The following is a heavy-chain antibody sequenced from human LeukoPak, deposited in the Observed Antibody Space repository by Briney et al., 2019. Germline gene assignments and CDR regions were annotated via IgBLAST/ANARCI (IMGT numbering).Heavy chain of an antibody. V-gene: IGHV5-51*01. CDR2: VYPGDSKT. CDR1: GYTFNNFW. Sequence: GESLKISCKGSGYTFNNFWIAWVRQMPGKGLEWMGIVYPGDSKTEYSPSFQGQVTISADKSISTAYLQWSSLKASDTAMYYCARRDYGSGTDAFDIWGQGTMVTVSS. J-gene: IGHJ3*02. CDR3: ARRDYGSGTDAFDI. D-gene: IGHD3-10*01.